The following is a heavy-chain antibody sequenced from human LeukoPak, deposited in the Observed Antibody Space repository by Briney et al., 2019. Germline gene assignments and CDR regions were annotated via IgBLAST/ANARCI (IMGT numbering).Heavy chain of an antibody. CDR1: GGSFSGYY. J-gene: IGHJ4*02. CDR2: IYTSGTT. Sequence: SSETLSLTCAVYGGSFSGYYWTWIRQPAGKGLEWIGHIYTSGTTNYNPSLKSRVTILLDTSKNQFSLNLNSVTAADTAIYYCARMFEYWGQGTLVTVSS. CDR3: ARMFEY. V-gene: IGHV4-59*10.